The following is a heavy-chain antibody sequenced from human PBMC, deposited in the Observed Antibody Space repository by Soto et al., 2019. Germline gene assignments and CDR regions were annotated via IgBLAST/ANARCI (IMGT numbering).Heavy chain of an antibody. V-gene: IGHV1-69*06. Sequence: KVSCQASGGTFSSYAISWVRQAPGQGLEWMGGIIPIFGTANYAQKFQGRVTITADKSTSTAYMELSSLRSEDTAVYYCARLTVARGGYYYYYGMDVWGQGTTVTVSS. CDR2: IIPIFGTA. CDR3: ARLTVARGGYYYYYGMDV. D-gene: IGHD4-17*01. J-gene: IGHJ6*02. CDR1: GGTFSSYA.